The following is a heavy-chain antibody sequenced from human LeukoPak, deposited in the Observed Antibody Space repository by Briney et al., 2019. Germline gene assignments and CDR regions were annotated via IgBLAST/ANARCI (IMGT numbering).Heavy chain of an antibody. CDR3: AREWASSSDI. J-gene: IGHJ3*02. Sequence: YADSVKGRFTISRDNAKNSLYLQMNSLRAEDTAVYYCAREWASSSDIWGQGTMVTVSS. V-gene: IGHV3-11*04.